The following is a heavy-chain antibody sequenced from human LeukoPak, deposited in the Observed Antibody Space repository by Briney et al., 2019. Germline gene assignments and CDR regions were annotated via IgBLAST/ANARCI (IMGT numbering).Heavy chain of an antibody. J-gene: IGHJ4*02. D-gene: IGHD1-26*01. CDR3: AKGLEPATDVKQTFDF. CDR1: GFTFTKYA. V-gene: IGHV3-23*01. CDR2: ISSSGDKT. Sequence: GGSPRLSCGASGFTFTKYAMSWVRQGPGKGLEWVSAISSSGDKTHYVDSVKGRFTISRDNSRNTVYLQMNSLRVEDAALYYCAKGLEPATDVKQTFDFWGQGALVTVSS.